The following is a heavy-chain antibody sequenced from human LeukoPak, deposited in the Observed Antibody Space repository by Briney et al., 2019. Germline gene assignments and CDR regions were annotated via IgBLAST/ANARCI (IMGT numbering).Heavy chain of an antibody. CDR1: GGSISSGY. V-gene: IGHV4-59*01. CDR3: AGGPGASWFDP. D-gene: IGHD2-8*02. J-gene: IGHJ5*02. Sequence: PSETLSLTCSVSGGSISSGYWSWIRQPPGKGLEWIAYIYNSGRSNYNPSLKSRVTIPLDTSKNQFSLKLSSVTAADTAVYYCAGGPGASWFDPWGQGTLVTVSS. CDR2: IYNSGRS.